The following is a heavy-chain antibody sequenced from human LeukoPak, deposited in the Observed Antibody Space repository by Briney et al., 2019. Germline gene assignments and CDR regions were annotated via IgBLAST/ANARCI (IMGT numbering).Heavy chain of an antibody. D-gene: IGHD6-13*01. J-gene: IGHJ4*02. CDR3: ARRSGSSWSSFDY. Sequence: PGGSLRLSCAASGFTFSSYAMHWVRQAPGKGLEWVAVISYDGSNKYYADSVKGCLTISRDNFGNMLYLHLDSLRVEDTAIYYCARRSGSSWSSFDYWGQGALVTVSS. CDR2: ISYDGSNK. V-gene: IGHV3-30*04. CDR1: GFTFSSYA.